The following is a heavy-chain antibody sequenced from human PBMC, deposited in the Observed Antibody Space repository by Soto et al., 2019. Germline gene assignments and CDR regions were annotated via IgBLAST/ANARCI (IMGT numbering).Heavy chain of an antibody. CDR2: ISSSSSYI. Sequence: GGSLRLSCAASGFTFSSYSMNWVRQAPGKGLEWVSSISSSSSYIYYADSVKGRFTISRANAKNSLYLQMNSLRAEDTAVYYCARSSITIFGVVTNSYNWFDPWGQGTLVTVSS. J-gene: IGHJ5*02. CDR1: GFTFSSYS. CDR3: ARSSITIFGVVTNSYNWFDP. D-gene: IGHD3-3*01. V-gene: IGHV3-21*01.